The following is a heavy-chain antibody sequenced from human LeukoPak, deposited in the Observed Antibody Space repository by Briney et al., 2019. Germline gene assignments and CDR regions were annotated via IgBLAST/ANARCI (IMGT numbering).Heavy chain of an antibody. Sequence: GGSLRLSCAASGFAFSIYWMSWVRQAPGKGLEWVSTIRSNGATAYNADSVKGRFTISRDNSKNTVYLQMNSLRVEDTAIYYCARGQEFDDGVFDSWGQGTLVTVSS. J-gene: IGHJ4*02. CDR1: GFAFSIYW. CDR2: IRSNGATA. V-gene: IGHV3-23*01. CDR3: ARGQEFDDGVFDS. D-gene: IGHD1-1*01.